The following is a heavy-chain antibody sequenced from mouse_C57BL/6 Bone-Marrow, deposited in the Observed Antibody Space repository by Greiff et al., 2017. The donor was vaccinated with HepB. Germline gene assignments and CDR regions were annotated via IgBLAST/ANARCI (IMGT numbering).Heavy chain of an antibody. V-gene: IGHV14-3*01. CDR2: IDPANGNT. Sequence: VQLQQSVAELVRPGASVKLSCTASGFNIQNTYMHWVKQRPEQGLEWIGRIDPANGNTKYAPKFQGKAPITADTSSNSAYLQRSSLTSEYTAIYYCARDGYHWYFDVWGTGTTVTVSS. J-gene: IGHJ1*03. CDR3: ARDGYHWYFDV. D-gene: IGHD2-3*01. CDR1: GFNIQNTY.